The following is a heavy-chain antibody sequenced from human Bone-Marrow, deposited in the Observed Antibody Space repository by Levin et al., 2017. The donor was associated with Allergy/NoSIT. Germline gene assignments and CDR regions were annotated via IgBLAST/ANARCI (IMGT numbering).Heavy chain of an antibody. J-gene: IGHJ4*02. V-gene: IGHV3-30*01. Sequence: QAGGSLRLSCGGSGFTFSDYDLHWVRQAPGRGLEWVAIISYDGLNKYYADSVKGRFTISRDNSKNTMYLQMNSLRTEDTASYYCAREALYSDAKAGFDYWGQGTLITVSS. D-gene: IGHD5-18*01. CDR2: ISYDGLNK. CDR3: AREALYSDAKAGFDY. CDR1: GFTFSDYD.